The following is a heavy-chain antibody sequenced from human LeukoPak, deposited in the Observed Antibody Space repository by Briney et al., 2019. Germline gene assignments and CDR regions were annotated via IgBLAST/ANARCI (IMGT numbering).Heavy chain of an antibody. CDR3: ARRSSSYGTPPYDY. D-gene: IGHD5-18*01. CDR2: ISSSSSYI. CDR1: GFTFSSYS. V-gene: IGHV3-21*01. Sequence: GGSLRLSCAASGFTFSSYSMNWVRQAPGKGLEWVSSISSSSSYIYHADSVKGRFTISRDNAKNSLYLQMNSLRAEDTAVYYCARRSSSYGTPPYDYWGQGTLVTVSS. J-gene: IGHJ4*02.